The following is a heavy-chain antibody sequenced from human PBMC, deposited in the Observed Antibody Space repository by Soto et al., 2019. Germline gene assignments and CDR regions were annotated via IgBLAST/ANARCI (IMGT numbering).Heavy chain of an antibody. CDR3: ARGRYGDY. J-gene: IGHJ4*02. V-gene: IGHV1-18*01. CDR1: GYTFTTYG. CDR2: ISAHNGNT. D-gene: IGHD1-1*01. Sequence: QVHLVQSGAEVKKPGASVKVSCKGSGYTFTTYGITWVQQAPGQGLEWMGWISAHNGNTNYAQKLQGRVTVTRDTSTSTAYMELRSLRSDDTAEYYCARGRYGDYWGQGALVTVSS.